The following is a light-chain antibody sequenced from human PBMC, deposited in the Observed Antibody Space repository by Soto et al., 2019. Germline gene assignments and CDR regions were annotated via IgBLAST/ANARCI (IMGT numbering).Light chain of an antibody. Sequence: QSALTQPASVSGSPGQSITISCTGTSSDVGGYNYVSWYQQHPGKVPQLMIYDVSDRPSGVSNRFSGSKSGNTASLTISGLQAEDEADYYCSSFTSSSTLVFGGGTQLTVL. CDR3: SSFTSSSTLV. CDR1: SSDVGGYNY. CDR2: DVS. V-gene: IGLV2-14*01. J-gene: IGLJ2*01.